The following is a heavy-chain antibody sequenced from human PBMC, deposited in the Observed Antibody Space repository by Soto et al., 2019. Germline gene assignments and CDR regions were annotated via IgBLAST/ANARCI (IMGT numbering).Heavy chain of an antibody. CDR3: ARGSTRGCAGDCEGMDY. CDR2: ISAFGNTV. D-gene: IGHD2-21*02. CDR1: GFTFSSYE. J-gene: IGHJ4*02. V-gene: IGHV3-48*03. Sequence: EVQLVESGGGLVQPGGSVRLSCAASGFTFSSYEMNWVRQAPGKGLEWISYISAFGNTVFYVDSVKGRFTISRDNAKNSLFLQMNTLRVEDTARYYCARGSTRGCAGDCEGMDYWGQGTLVTVSS.